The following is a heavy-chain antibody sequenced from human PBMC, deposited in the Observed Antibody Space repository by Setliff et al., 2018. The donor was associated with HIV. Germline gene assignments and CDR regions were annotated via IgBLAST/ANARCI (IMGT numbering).Heavy chain of an antibody. CDR3: ARLDTIMLYSDC. CDR1: HYSINSEYY. D-gene: IGHD3-16*01. Sequence: LSLTCTVSHYSINSEYYWGWFRQPPGKGLEYIGSIYQSGSTYCSPSLKSRVPMSIDTSKDQFSLRLKSLTASDTAVYYCARLDTIMLYSDCWGQGTLVTVSS. V-gene: IGHV4-38-2*02. CDR2: IYQSGST. J-gene: IGHJ4*02.